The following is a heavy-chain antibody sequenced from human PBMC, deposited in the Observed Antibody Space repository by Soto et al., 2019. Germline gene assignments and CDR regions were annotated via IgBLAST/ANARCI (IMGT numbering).Heavy chain of an antibody. CDR3: ARVYLRSSSWYGPHNWFDP. D-gene: IGHD6-13*01. Sequence: PSETLSLTCTVSGGSVSSGSYYWSWIRQPPGKGLEWIGYIYYSGSTNYNPSLKSRVTISVDTSKNQFSLNLSSVTAADTAVYYCARVYLRSSSWYGPHNWFDPWGQGTLVTVSS. CDR2: IYYSGST. J-gene: IGHJ5*02. V-gene: IGHV4-61*01. CDR1: GGSVSSGSYY.